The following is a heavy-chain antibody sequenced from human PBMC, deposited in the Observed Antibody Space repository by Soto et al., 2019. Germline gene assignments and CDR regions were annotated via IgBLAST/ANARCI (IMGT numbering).Heavy chain of an antibody. D-gene: IGHD6-13*01. CDR1: GFTFSSYW. Sequence: GGSLRLSCAASGFTFSSYWMHWVRQAPGKGLVWVSRINSDGSSTSYADSGKGRFTISRDNAKNTLYLQMNSLRAEDTAVYYCARDRGIAAAGVYYGMDVWGQGTTVTVSS. CDR3: ARDRGIAAAGVYYGMDV. V-gene: IGHV3-74*01. J-gene: IGHJ6*02. CDR2: INSDGSST.